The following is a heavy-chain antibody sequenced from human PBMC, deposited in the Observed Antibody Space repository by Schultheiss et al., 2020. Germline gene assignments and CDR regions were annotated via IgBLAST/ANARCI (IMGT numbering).Heavy chain of an antibody. J-gene: IGHJ6*02. CDR2: ISSSSNYI. Sequence: GGSLRLSCAASGFTFSSYTMNWVRQAPGKGLEWLASISSSSNYIYYADSVKGRFTISRDNAKNSLYLQMNSLRAEDTALFYCARDIVPATFSDFYSGMDVWGQGTTVTVYS. D-gene: IGHD2-2*01. V-gene: IGHV3-21*01. CDR1: GFTFSSYT. CDR3: ARDIVPATFSDFYSGMDV.